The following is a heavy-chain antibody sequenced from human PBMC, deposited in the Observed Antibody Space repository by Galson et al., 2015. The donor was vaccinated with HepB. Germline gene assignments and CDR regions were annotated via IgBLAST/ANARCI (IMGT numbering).Heavy chain of an antibody. J-gene: IGHJ4*02. V-gene: IGHV1-18*01. Sequence: SVKVSCKASGYTFTSYGISWVRQAPGQGLEWMGWISAYNGNTNYAQKLQGRVTMTTDTSTSTAYMELRSLRSDDTAVYYCASRIAAAGTRDMDDYWGQGTLVTVSS. CDR3: ASRIAAAGTRDMDDY. D-gene: IGHD6-13*01. CDR1: GYTFTSYG. CDR2: ISAYNGNT.